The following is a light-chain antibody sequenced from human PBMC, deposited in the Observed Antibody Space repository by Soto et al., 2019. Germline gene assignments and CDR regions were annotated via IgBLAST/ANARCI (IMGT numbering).Light chain of an antibody. Sequence: DIQMTQSPSSLSASVGERVTITCQASHDITKYLNWYQQKPGQAPKLLIYDASNLETGVPSRFSGSGSGTDFTFTISSLQPEDVATYYCQQYDNLLFTFGPGTKVDIK. CDR1: HDITKY. J-gene: IGKJ3*01. V-gene: IGKV1-33*01. CDR3: QQYDNLLFT. CDR2: DAS.